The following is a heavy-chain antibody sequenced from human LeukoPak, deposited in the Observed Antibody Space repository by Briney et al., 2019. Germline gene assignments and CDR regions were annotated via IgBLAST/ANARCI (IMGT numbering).Heavy chain of an antibody. CDR1: GFTFSSYW. CDR3: ARIVAYCGGDCYSSDYFDY. V-gene: IGHV3-74*03. D-gene: IGHD2-21*02. CDR2: INSDGSSI. Sequence: GGSLRLSCAASGFTFSSYWMHWVRQAPGKGLVWVSRINSDGSSITYADSVKGRFTISRDNAKNSLYLQMNSLRAEDTAVYYCARIVAYCGGDCYSSDYFDYWGQGTLVTVSS. J-gene: IGHJ4*02.